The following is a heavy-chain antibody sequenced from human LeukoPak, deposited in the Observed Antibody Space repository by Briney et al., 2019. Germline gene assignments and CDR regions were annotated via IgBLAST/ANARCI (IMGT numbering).Heavy chain of an antibody. CDR3: ARWLGGAAADDY. V-gene: IGHV1-18*04. CDR1: GYIFTGYY. J-gene: IGHJ4*02. CDR2: ISAYNGNT. Sequence: ASVKVSCKASGYIFTGYYMHWVRQAPGQGLEWMGWISAYNGNTNYAQKLQGRVTMTTDTSTSTAYMELRSLRSDDTAVYYCARWLGGAAADDYWGQGTLVTVSS. D-gene: IGHD6-13*01.